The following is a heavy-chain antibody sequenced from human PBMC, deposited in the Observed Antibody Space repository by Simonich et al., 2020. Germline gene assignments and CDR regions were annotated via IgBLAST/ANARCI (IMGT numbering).Heavy chain of an antibody. CDR1: GYTFTGYY. D-gene: IGHD6-13*01. J-gene: IGHJ6*03. CDR3: ARGRIAAAGTYYYYYMDV. V-gene: IGHV1-2*01. Sequence: QVQLVQSGAEVKKPGASVKVSCKASGYTFTGYYMHWVRQAPGQGLGWKGWVNPNSGNTNYAQKFQGRVTSTRDTSISTAYMELSRLRSDDTAVYYCARGRIAAAGTYYYYYMDVWGKGTTVTVSS. CDR2: VNPNSGNT.